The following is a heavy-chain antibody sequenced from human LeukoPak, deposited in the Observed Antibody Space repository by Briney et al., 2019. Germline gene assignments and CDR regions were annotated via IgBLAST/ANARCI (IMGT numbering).Heavy chain of an antibody. CDR2: IIPIFGTA. CDR3: ARGLSFGELSYDAFDI. Sequence: GASVTVSCKASGGTFSSYAISWVRQAPGQGLEWMGGIIPIFGTANYAQKFQGRVTITADESTSTAYMELSSLRSEDTAVYYCARGLSFGELSYDAFDIWGQGTMVTVSS. CDR1: GGTFSSYA. V-gene: IGHV1-69*13. D-gene: IGHD3-10*01. J-gene: IGHJ3*02.